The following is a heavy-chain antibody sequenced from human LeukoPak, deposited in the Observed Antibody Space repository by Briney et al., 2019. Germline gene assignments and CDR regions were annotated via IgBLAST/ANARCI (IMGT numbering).Heavy chain of an antibody. D-gene: IGHD3-10*01. CDR2: FNHSGST. Sequence: SEPLSLTCAVYGGPFSGYYWRWLRQPTGKGVEWIGEFNHSGSTNYNPSLKSRVTISVDTSKNQFSLKLSSVTAADTAVYYCARGEGSESYYTERFDPWGQGTLVTVSS. V-gene: IGHV4-34*01. CDR1: GGPFSGYY. J-gene: IGHJ5*02. CDR3: ARGEGSESYYTERFDP.